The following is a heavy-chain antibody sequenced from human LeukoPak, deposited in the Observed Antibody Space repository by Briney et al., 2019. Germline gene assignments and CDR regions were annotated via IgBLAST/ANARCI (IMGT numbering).Heavy chain of an antibody. CDR2: IKQDGSEQ. Sequence: GGSLRLSCAASGFTFSSYWMSWVRQAPGKGLEWVANIKQDGSEQCSVDSVKGRFTISRDNAKNSVYLQMNSLRAEDTAVYYCARDIYGYFDLWGRGTLVSVSS. CDR1: GFTFSSYW. J-gene: IGHJ2*01. D-gene: IGHD3-16*01. CDR3: ARDIYGYFDL. V-gene: IGHV3-7*01.